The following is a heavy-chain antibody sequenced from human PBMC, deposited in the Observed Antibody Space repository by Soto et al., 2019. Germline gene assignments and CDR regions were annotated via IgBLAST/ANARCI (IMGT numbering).Heavy chain of an antibody. Sequence: SETLSLTCTVSGGSISSYYWSCIRQRPGKGLEWIGYIYYSGSTNYNPSLKSRVTISVDTSKNQFSLKLSSVTAADTAVYYCARDSYCSGGSCYQPNWFAPWGQGTPVTVSS. D-gene: IGHD2-15*01. CDR2: IYYSGST. CDR3: ARDSYCSGGSCYQPNWFAP. CDR1: GGSISSYY. V-gene: IGHV4-59*01. J-gene: IGHJ5*02.